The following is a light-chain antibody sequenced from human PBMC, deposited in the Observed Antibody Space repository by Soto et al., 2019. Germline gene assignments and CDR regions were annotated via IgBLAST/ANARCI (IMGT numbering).Light chain of an antibody. J-gene: IGKJ1*01. CDR1: QSVSNNY. V-gene: IGKV3-20*01. CDR2: GAS. Sequence: VLTQSPVTLSLSPGERATLSCRASQSVSNNYLAWYQQKPGQAPRLLIYGASSRATGIPDRFAGSGSGTDFTLTISRLEPEDFAVYYCQQYGSSPRTFGQGTKVDIK. CDR3: QQYGSSPRT.